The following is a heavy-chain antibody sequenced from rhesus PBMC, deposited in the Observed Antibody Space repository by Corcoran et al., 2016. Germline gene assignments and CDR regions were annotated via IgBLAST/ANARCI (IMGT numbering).Heavy chain of an antibody. J-gene: IGHJ4*01. CDR3: VRPGYSGDFDY. V-gene: IGHV2-174*01. D-gene: IGHD5-42*01. CDR2: IYWDDDK. CDR1: GFSLTTSGMG. Sequence: QVTLKESGPALVKPTQTLTLTCTFSGFSLTTSGMGVGWIRQPPGKALEWLALIYWDDDKRYSTSLKTRLTISKDTSKNQVVLTMTNMDPVDTATYYCVRPGYSGDFDYWRQGVLVTVSS.